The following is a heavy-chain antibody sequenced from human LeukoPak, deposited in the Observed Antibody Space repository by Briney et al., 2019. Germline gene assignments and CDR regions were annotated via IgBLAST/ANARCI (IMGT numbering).Heavy chain of an antibody. Sequence: GASVKVSCKASGYTFTSYGISWVRQAPGQGLEWMGWISAYNGNTNYAQKLQGRVTMTTDTSTSTAYMELRSLRSDDTAVYYCARITLAARPLYYFDYWGQGTLVTVSS. V-gene: IGHV1-18*01. J-gene: IGHJ4*02. CDR1: GYTFTSYG. CDR2: ISAYNGNT. CDR3: ARITLAARPLYYFDY. D-gene: IGHD6-6*01.